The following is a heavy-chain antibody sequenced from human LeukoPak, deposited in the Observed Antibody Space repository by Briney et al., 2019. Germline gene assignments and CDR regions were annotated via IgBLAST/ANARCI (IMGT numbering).Heavy chain of an antibody. CDR1: GGSFSGYY. V-gene: IGHV4-34*01. D-gene: IGHD3-22*01. CDR3: ASRYSYDSSGYYNWFDP. CDR2: INHSGST. Sequence: PSETLSLTCAVYGGSFSGYYWSWIRQPPGKGLEWIGEINHSGSTNYNPSLKSRVTISVDTSKNQFSLKLSSVTAADTAVYYCASRYSYDSSGYYNWFDPWGQGTLVTVSS. J-gene: IGHJ5*02.